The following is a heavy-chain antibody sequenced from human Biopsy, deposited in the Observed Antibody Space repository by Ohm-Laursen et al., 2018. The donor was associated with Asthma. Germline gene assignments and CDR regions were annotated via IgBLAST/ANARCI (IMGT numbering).Heavy chain of an antibody. CDR3: ARAVDYSHYYGIDV. V-gene: IGHV1-18*01. J-gene: IGHJ6*02. CDR1: GYTFNSAG. D-gene: IGHD3-10*01. CDR2: ISAYNGNT. Sequence: ASVKVSCKTSGYTFNSAGITWGRQAPGQGLEWMGWISAYNGNTKVAQKLQDRVTMITDTSTSTAYMELRSLRSDDTAVYFCARAVDYSHYYGIDVWGQGTTVTV.